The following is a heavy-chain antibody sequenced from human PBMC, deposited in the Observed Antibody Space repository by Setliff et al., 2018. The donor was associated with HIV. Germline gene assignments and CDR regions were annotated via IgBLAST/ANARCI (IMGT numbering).Heavy chain of an antibody. J-gene: IGHJ6*03. V-gene: IGHV4-39*01. CDR2: IYYRGST. D-gene: IGHD6-13*01. CDR1: GGSISSSSYY. CDR3: ARGRYRSRWYASDHYYIDV. Sequence: SETLSLSCTVSGGSISSSSYYWGWIRQPPGKGLQWIGSIYYRGSTYYNPSLKSRVTISVDTSKNQFSLKLRSVTAADTALYYCARGRYRSRWYASDHYYIDVWGKGTTVTVSS.